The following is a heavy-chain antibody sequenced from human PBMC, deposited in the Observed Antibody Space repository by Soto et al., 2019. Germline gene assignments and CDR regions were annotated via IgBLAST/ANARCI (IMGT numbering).Heavy chain of an antibody. Sequence: VQLLESGGGLVQPGGSLRLSCGASGFTFSSYAMSWVRQAPGQRLEWVATFSGGRDTTWHADSVKGRFTVSRDSSKNTLSLQMHSLRPEDTALYYCAKATSATCTGSICDSFDYWGQGPLVTVSS. CDR3: AKATSATCTGSICDSFDY. J-gene: IGHJ4*02. V-gene: IGHV3-23*01. D-gene: IGHD2-8*02. CDR1: GFTFSSYA. CDR2: FSGGRDTT.